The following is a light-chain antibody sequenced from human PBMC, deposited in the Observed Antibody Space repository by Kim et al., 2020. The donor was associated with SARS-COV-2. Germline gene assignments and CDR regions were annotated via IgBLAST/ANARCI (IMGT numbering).Light chain of an antibody. V-gene: IGLV3-19*01. CDR3: KSRDSRGNVG. Sequence: SSELTQDPAVSVALGQTVRITCQGDSLRSYYATWYQQKSGQAPVLVFYGKDKRPSGIPDRFSGSSSGSTASLTITGAQAADEADYYCKSRDSRGNVGFGGGTKVTVL. J-gene: IGLJ2*01. CDR1: SLRSYY. CDR2: GKD.